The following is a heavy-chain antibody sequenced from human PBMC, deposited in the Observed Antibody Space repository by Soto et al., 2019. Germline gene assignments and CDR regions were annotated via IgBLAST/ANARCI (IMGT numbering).Heavy chain of an antibody. Sequence: QLQESGPGLVKPSETLSLTCSVSVASISSFNWNWVRQPAGKGPEWVGRLNIAGTINYDPSLKGRVTMSLDTSKNQISLHLRSVTAADTAIYYGARDRGEYTSSWFWYFSHWGHGTLVTVSS. CDR2: LNIAGTI. CDR3: ARDRGEYTSSWFWYFSH. CDR1: VASISSFN. J-gene: IGHJ2*01. V-gene: IGHV4-4*07. D-gene: IGHD6-13*01.